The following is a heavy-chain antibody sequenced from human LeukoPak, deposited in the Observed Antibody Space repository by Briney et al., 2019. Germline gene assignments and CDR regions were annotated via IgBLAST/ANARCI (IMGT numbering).Heavy chain of an antibody. CDR2: IYYSGST. D-gene: IGHD1-26*01. CDR3: ARFSIVGASDY. CDR1: GGPISSSSYY. J-gene: IGHJ4*02. V-gene: IGHV4-39*01. Sequence: KPSETLSLTCTVSGGPISSSSYYWGWIRQPPGKGLEWIGSIYYSGSTYYNPSLKSRVTISVDTSKNQFSLKLSSVTAADTAVYYCARFSIVGASDYWGQGTLVTVSS.